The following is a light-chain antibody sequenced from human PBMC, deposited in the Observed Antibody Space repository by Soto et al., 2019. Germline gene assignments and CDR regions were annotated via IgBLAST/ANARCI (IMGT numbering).Light chain of an antibody. Sequence: EIVLTQSPGTLSLSPGERATLSCRASQSVSSGYLAWYQQKPGQAPRLLIYGASSRATGIPDRFSGSASGTDFTLTISSLEPEDFAVYYCQQRSNWPPTIGQGTRLQIK. V-gene: IGKV3D-20*02. J-gene: IGKJ5*01. CDR1: QSVSSGY. CDR3: QQRSNWPPT. CDR2: GAS.